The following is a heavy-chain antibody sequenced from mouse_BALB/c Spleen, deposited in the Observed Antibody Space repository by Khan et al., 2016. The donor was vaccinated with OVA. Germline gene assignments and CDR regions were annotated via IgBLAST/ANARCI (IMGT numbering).Heavy chain of an antibody. Sequence: VKLKESGPGLVKPSQSLSLTCTVTGYSITSDYAWNWIRQFPGNKQEWMGYISYSGSTNYNPALKSRISITRDTSKNQFFLQLNAVTTEDTATYYCARYGSRYNYAMDYWGQVTSVTVSS. J-gene: IGHJ4*01. D-gene: IGHD2-10*02. CDR3: ARYGSRYNYAMDY. V-gene: IGHV3-2*02. CDR2: ISYSGST. CDR1: GYSITSDYA.